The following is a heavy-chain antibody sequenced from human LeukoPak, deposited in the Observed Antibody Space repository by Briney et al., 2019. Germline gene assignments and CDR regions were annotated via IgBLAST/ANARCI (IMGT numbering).Heavy chain of an antibody. CDR2: IYYSGST. V-gene: IGHV4-30-4*08. J-gene: IGHJ6*03. CDR3: ARDGGGGEDYYYYYYMDV. Sequence: SETLSLTCTVSGGSISSGDYYWSWIRQPPGKGLEWIGYIYYSGSTYYNPSLKSRVTISVDTSKNQFSLELSSVTAADTAVYYCARDGGGGEDYYYYYYMDVWGKGATVTVSS. CDR1: GGSISSGDYY. D-gene: IGHD2-21*01.